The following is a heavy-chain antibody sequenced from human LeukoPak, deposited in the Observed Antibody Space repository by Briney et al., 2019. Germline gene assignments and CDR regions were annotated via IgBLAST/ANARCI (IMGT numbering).Heavy chain of an antibody. D-gene: IGHD3-22*01. V-gene: IGHV3-30*02. CDR3: ARDLGYDSSGS. J-gene: IGHJ1*01. CDR1: GFTLSSYG. CDR2: IRSDGGIK. Sequence: GGSLRLSCAASGFTLSSYGMHWGRPAPGKGLEWVAFIRSDGGIKYYTEPLKGQFTISRDNSKNTLYLQMNSLRAEDTAVYYCARDLGYDSSGSWGQGTLVTVSS.